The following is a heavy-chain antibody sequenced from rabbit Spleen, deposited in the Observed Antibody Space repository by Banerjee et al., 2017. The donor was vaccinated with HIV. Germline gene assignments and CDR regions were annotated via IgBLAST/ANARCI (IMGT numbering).Heavy chain of an antibody. CDR2: INAVTGKA. Sequence: QSLEESGGDLVKPEGSLTLTCTASGFSFSSSSWMSWVRQAPGKGLEWIACINAVTGKAVYANWAKGRFTFSKTSSTTVTLQVSSLTAADTATYFCVRDAGDYGGAETTNLWGPGTLVTVS. V-gene: IGHV1S40*01. J-gene: IGHJ6*01. CDR3: VRDAGDYGGAETTNL. D-gene: IGHD2-1*01. CDR1: GFSFSSSSW.